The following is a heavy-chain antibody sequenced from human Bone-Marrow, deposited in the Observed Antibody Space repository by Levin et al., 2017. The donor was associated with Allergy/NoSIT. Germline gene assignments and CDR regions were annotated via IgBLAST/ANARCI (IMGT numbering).Heavy chain of an antibody. V-gene: IGHV4-39*07. D-gene: IGHD2-15*01. CDR1: GGSISTRSYY. CDR3: VREWSPIDAFDI. Sequence: SETLSLTCTVSGGSISTRSYYWGWIRQPPGKGPEWIGSIFYSGSTYYNPSLKSRVTISVDTSKNQFSLKLRSVTAADTAVYYCVREWSPIDAFDIWGQGTMVTVSS. CDR2: IFYSGST. J-gene: IGHJ3*02.